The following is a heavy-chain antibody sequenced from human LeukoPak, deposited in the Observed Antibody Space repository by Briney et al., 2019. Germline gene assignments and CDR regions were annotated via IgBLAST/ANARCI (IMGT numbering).Heavy chain of an antibody. Sequence: GASVTVSFKASGYTFTSYYMHWVRQAPGQGLEWMGIINPSGGSTSYAQKFQGRVTMTRDMSTSTLYMELSSLRSEDTAVYYCARVSSGYDLRFDYWGQGTLVTVSS. J-gene: IGHJ4*02. V-gene: IGHV1-46*01. CDR3: ARVSSGYDLRFDY. CDR2: INPSGGST. CDR1: GYTFTSYY. D-gene: IGHD5-12*01.